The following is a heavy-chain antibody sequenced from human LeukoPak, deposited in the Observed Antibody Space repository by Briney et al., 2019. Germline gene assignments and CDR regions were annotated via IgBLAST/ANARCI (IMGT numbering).Heavy chain of an antibody. CDR3: AKDGIAAAGHFYYYYYMDV. D-gene: IGHD6-13*01. CDR1: GFTFDDYA. V-gene: IGHV3-9*01. J-gene: IGHJ6*03. Sequence: GGSLRLSCAASGFTFDDYAMHWVRQAPGKGLEWVSGISWNSGSIGYADSVKGRFTIPRDNAKNSLYLQMNSLRAEDTALYYCAKDGIAAAGHFYYYYYMDVWGKGTTVTVSS. CDR2: ISWNSGSI.